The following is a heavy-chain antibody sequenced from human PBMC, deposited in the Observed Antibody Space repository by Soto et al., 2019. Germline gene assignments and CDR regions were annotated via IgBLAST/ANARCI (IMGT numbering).Heavy chain of an antibody. D-gene: IGHD5-18*01. CDR2: IYHSGST. CDR3: ARVVGYSYGYDYFDY. Sequence: SETLSLTCAVSGYSISSGYYWGWIRQPPGKGLEWIGSIYHSGSTYYNPSLKSRVTISVDTSKNQFSLKLSSVTAADTAVYYCARVVGYSYGYDYFDYWGQGTLVTVSS. J-gene: IGHJ4*02. V-gene: IGHV4-38-2*01. CDR1: GYSISSGYY.